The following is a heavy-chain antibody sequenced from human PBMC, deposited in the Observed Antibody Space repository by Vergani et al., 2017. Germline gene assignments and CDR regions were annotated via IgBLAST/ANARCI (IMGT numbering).Heavy chain of an antibody. J-gene: IGHJ2*01. V-gene: IGHV4-4*03. Sequence: QVQLQESGPGLVKPPGTLSLTCAVSGDSISSNNCWTWVRQPPGKGLEWIGHIHTGGSTDLNPSFKSRVSISVDTSKSQFSLKLNSVTVADTAVYYCARSQGDYWYFDLWGPGSLVTVSS. CDR1: GDSISSNNC. CDR2: IHTGGST. CDR3: ARSQGDYWYFDL. D-gene: IGHD2-21*01.